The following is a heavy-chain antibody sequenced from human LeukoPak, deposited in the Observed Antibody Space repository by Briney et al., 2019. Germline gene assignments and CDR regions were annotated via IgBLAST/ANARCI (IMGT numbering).Heavy chain of an antibody. CDR2: IYYSGST. J-gene: IGHJ4*02. CDR1: GGSISRGGYY. Sequence: SETLSLTCTVSGGSISRGGYYWSWIRQHPGKGLEWIGYIYYSGSTYYNPSLKSRVTISVDTSKNQFSLKLSSVTAADTAVYYCARMASHRGLCVRGRFDYWGQGTLVTVSS. V-gene: IGHV4-31*03. CDR3: ARMASHRGLCVRGRFDY. D-gene: IGHD3-16*01.